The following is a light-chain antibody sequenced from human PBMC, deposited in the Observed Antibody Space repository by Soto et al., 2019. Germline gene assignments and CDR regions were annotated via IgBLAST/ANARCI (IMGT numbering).Light chain of an antibody. V-gene: IGKV4-1*01. CDR2: WAS. J-gene: IGKJ2*01. CDR1: QSVLFTSNNKNS. Sequence: DIVMTQSPDSLAVSLGERATINGKSSQSVLFTSNNKNSLTWYQQKPGQPPNLLIYWASTRESGVPDRFSVSGYGTDFTLTISSLQAEDVAVYYCQQYYNLPYTFGQATKLEIK. CDR3: QQYYNLPYT.